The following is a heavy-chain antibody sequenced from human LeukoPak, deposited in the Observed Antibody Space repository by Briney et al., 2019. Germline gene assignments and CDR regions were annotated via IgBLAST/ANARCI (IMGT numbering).Heavy chain of an antibody. CDR1: GGSISSGGYY. J-gene: IGHJ6*03. CDR2: IYHSGST. D-gene: IGHD3-9*01. CDR3: ARDLGYDILTGYSHYMDV. V-gene: IGHV4-30-2*01. Sequence: SETLSLTCTVSGGSISSGGYYWSWIRQPPGKGLEWIGYIYHSGSTYYNPSLKSRVTMSVDRSKNQFSLKLSSVTAADTAVYYCARDLGYDILTGYSHYMDVWGKGTTVTVSS.